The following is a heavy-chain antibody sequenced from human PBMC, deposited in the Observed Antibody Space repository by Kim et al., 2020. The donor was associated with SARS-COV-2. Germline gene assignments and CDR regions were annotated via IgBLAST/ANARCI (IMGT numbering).Heavy chain of an antibody. Sequence: ASVKVSCKASGYTFTGYYMHWVRQAPGQGLEWMGWINPNSGGTNYAQKFQGRVTMTRDTSISTAYMELSRLRSDDTAVYYCARVRLAVAVRRTDAFDIWGQGTMVTVSS. CDR2: INPNSGGT. CDR1: GYTFTGYY. D-gene: IGHD6-19*01. V-gene: IGHV1-2*02. CDR3: ARVRLAVAVRRTDAFDI. J-gene: IGHJ3*02.